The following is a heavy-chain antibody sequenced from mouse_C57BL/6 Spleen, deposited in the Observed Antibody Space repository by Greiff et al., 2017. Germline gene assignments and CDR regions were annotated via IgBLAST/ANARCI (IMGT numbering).Heavy chain of an antibody. CDR3: VLWDVNDFDY. Sequence: QVHVKQPGAELVKPGASVKLSCKASGYTFTSYWMHWVKQRPGRGLEWIGRIDPNSGGTKYNEKFKSKATLTVDKPSSTAYMQLSSLTSADSAGYCCVLWDVNDFDYWGQGTTLTVSS. V-gene: IGHV1-72*01. D-gene: IGHD4-1*01. J-gene: IGHJ2*01. CDR1: GYTFTSYW. CDR2: IDPNSGGT.